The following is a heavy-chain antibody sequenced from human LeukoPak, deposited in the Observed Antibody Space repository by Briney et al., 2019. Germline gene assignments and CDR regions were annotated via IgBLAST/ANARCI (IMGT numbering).Heavy chain of an antibody. Sequence: GGSLRLSCAASGYSFSTDWMHWVRQAPGKGLVWVARIKSDVRNTDYAASVKGRFTISRDDANNILYLQMNHLRVEDTAVYYCTAIRPDYWGQGTVVTVSS. D-gene: IGHD2-21*02. CDR2: IKSDVRNT. CDR3: TAIRPDY. CDR1: GYSFSTDW. V-gene: IGHV3-74*01. J-gene: IGHJ4*02.